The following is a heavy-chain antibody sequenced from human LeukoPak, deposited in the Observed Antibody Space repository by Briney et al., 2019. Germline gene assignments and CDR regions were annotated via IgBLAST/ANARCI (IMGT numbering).Heavy chain of an antibody. J-gene: IGHJ5*02. CDR2: IKQDGSEK. CDR1: GFTFSSYW. CDR3: ARGPGVLWFGGRVRNWFDP. D-gene: IGHD3-10*01. Sequence: GSLRLSCAASGFTFSSYWMSWVRQAPGKGLEWVANIKQDGSEKYYVDSVKGRFTISRDNAKNSLYLQMNSLRAEDTAVYYCARGPGVLWFGGRVRNWFDPWGQGTLVTVSS. V-gene: IGHV3-7*01.